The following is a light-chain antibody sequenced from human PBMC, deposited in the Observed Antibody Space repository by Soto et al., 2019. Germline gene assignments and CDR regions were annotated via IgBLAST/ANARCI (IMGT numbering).Light chain of an antibody. CDR1: QSVSGK. V-gene: IGKV3-15*01. Sequence: EVLMTQSPATLSVSPGERATLSCRASQSVSGKLAWYQQKPGQAPRLLIYDASTRATGIPARFSGSGSGTEFTLTISSLQSEDFAVYYCQQSNNWPWTFGQGPRWIS. J-gene: IGKJ1*01. CDR2: DAS. CDR3: QQSNNWPWT.